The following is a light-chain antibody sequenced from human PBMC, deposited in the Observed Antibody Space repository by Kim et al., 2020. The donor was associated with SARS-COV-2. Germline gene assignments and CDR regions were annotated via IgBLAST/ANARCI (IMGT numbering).Light chain of an antibody. J-gene: IGLJ1*01. CDR1: KLGDKY. Sequence: SYELTQPPSVSVFPGQTASITCSGDKLGDKYVSWYQQKSGQSPVLVIYQDNKRPSGIPERFSGSNSGNTATLTISGTQAMDEADYYCQAWDSSTYVFGPG. CDR3: QAWDSSTYV. V-gene: IGLV3-1*01. CDR2: QDN.